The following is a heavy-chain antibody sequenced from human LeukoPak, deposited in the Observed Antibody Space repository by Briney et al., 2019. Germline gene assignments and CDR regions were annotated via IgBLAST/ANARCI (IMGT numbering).Heavy chain of an antibody. Sequence: QTGGSLRLSCAASGFTLSFYDIHWVRKATGKGLEWVAVMYSDLINKYYADSGKGRFTVSRDNSKNTVYLQMNSLRAEDTAVYYCARDSDTTGHYSIFDYWGQGTLVTVSS. CDR2: MYSDLINK. CDR3: ARDSDTTGHYSIFDY. J-gene: IGHJ4*02. CDR1: GFTLSFYD. D-gene: IGHD3-22*01. V-gene: IGHV3-33*01.